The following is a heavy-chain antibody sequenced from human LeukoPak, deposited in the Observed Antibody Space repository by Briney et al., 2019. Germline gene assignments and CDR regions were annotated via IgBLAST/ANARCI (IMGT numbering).Heavy chain of an antibody. D-gene: IGHD5-18*01. CDR2: IIPIFGIA. J-gene: IGHJ6*03. CDR3: ARAGYSYGPYYYYMDV. V-gene: IGHV1-69*05. Sequence: ASVKVSCKASGGTFSSYAIGWVRQAPGQGLEWMGGIIPIFGIANYAQKFKGRVTITTDESTSTAYMELSSLRSEDTAVYYCARAGYSYGPYYYYMDVWGKGTTVTVSS. CDR1: GGTFSSYA.